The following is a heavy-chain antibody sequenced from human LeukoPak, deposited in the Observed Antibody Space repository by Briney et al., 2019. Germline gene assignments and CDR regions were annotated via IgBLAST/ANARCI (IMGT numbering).Heavy chain of an antibody. CDR1: GYTFTSYD. CDR3: ARVSLSCSSTSCYEWFDP. D-gene: IGHD2-2*01. V-gene: IGHV1-8*03. J-gene: IGHJ5*02. Sequence: ASVKVSCKASGYTFTSYDINWVRQATGQGLEWMGWMNPNSGNTGYAQKFQGRVTITRNTSISTAYMELSSLRSEDTAVYYCARVSLSCSSTSCYEWFDPWGQGTLVTVSS. CDR2: MNPNSGNT.